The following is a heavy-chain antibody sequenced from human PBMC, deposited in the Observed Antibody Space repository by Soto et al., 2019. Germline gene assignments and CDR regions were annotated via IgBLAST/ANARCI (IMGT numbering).Heavy chain of an antibody. J-gene: IGHJ4*02. CDR2: IYPGDSDT. CDR1: GYSFTSYW. CDR3: ARHGLFYYYDILTGPGDY. D-gene: IGHD3-9*01. Sequence: PGESLKISCKGSGYSFTSYWIGWVRQMPGKGLEWMGIIYPGDSDTRYSPSFQGQVTISADKSISTAYLQWSSLKASDTAMYYCARHGLFYYYDILTGPGDYWGQGTLVTVSS. V-gene: IGHV5-51*01.